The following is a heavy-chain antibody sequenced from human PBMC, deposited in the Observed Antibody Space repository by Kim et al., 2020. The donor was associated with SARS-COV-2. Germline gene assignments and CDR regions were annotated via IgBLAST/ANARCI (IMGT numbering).Heavy chain of an antibody. Sequence: GGSLRLSCAASGFTFSSYAMHWVRQAPGKGLEWVAVISYDGSNKYYADSVKGRFTISRDNSKNTLYLQMNSLRAEDTAVYYCARDLAYSSSFGWFDPWG. J-gene: IGHJ5*02. CDR3: ARDLAYSSSFGWFDP. CDR2: ISYDGSNK. D-gene: IGHD6-6*01. V-gene: IGHV3-30-3*01. CDR1: GFTFSSYA.